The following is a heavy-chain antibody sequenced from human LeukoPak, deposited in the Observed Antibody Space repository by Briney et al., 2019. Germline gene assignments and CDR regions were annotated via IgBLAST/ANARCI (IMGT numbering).Heavy chain of an antibody. D-gene: IGHD1-26*01. CDR2: INPHSGGT. V-gene: IGHV1-2*02. CDR3: ARVYRQYDGFDV. CDR1: GYTFTDYY. J-gene: IGHJ3*01. Sequence: ASVKVSCKVSGYTFTDYYIHWVRQAPGQAPECVGWINPHSGGTNYAQKFRGRVTMTRDTSLSEAYMELSGLGLDDTAVFYCARVYRQYDGFDVWGQGTLVIVSS.